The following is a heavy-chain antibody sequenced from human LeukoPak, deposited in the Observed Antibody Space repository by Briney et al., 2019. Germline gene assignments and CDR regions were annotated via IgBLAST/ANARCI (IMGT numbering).Heavy chain of an antibody. J-gene: IGHJ6*03. CDR2: IYYSGST. Sequence: KPSETLSLTCTVSGGSISSSSYYWGWIRQPPGKGLECIGSIYYSGSTYYNPSLKSRVTISVDTSKNQFSLKLSSVTAADTAVYYCARSSRVMVYASTVYYYYMDVWGKGTTVTVSS. CDR3: ARSSRVMVYASTVYYYYMDV. D-gene: IGHD2-8*01. CDR1: GGSISSSSYY. V-gene: IGHV4-39*01.